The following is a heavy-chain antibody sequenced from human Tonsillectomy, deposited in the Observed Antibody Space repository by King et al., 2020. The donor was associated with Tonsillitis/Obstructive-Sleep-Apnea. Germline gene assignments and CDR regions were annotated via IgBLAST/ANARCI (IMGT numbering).Heavy chain of an antibody. Sequence: VQLVESGAEVKKPGASVKVSCKASGYTFTGYYMHWVRQAPGQGLEWMGWMNPNSGGTNYAQKFQGWVTMTRETSISTAYMELSRLRSDDTAVYYCARDSGPRSDYESYWYFDLWGRGTLVTVSS. V-gene: IGHV1-2*04. CDR1: GYTFTGYY. D-gene: IGHD4-17*01. J-gene: IGHJ2*01. CDR3: ARDSGPRSDYESYWYFDL. CDR2: MNPNSGGT.